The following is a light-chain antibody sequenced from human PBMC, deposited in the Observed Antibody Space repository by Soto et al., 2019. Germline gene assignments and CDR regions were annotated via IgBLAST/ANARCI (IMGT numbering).Light chain of an antibody. Sequence: EIVLTQSPATLSLSPGERATLSCRASQSVSSYLACYHQKPGQAPRLLIYDASNRTTGIPARFSGSGSGTDFTLTISSLEPEDFAVYYCQQRSSWPRTFGGGTKVEIK. V-gene: IGKV3-11*01. CDR2: DAS. CDR1: QSVSSY. J-gene: IGKJ4*02. CDR3: QQRSSWPRT.